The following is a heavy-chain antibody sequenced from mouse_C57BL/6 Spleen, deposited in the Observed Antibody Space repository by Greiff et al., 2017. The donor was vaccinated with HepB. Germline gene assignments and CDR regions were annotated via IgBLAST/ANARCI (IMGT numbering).Heavy chain of an antibody. V-gene: IGHV1-75*01. Sequence: VQLQQSGPELVKPGASVKISCKASGYTFTDYYINWVKQRPGQGLKWIGWIFPGSGSTYYNEKFKGKATLTVDKSSSTAYMLLSSLTSEDSAVYFCASYYGSSSPFDGWGQGTTLTVSS. CDR1: GYTFTDYY. J-gene: IGHJ2*01. D-gene: IGHD1-1*01. CDR3: ASYYGSSSPFDG. CDR2: IFPGSGST.